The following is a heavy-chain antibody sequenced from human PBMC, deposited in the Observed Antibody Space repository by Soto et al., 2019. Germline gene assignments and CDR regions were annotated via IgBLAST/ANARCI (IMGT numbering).Heavy chain of an antibody. CDR3: ARGKVNYYDSSGYYPFDY. V-gene: IGHV4-59*01. D-gene: IGHD3-22*01. CDR2: IYYSGST. Sequence: LSLTCTVSGGSISSYYWSWIRQPPGKGLEWIGYIYYSGSTNYNPSLKSRVTISVDTSKNQFSLKLSSVTAADTAVYYCARGKVNYYDSSGYYPFDYWGQGTLVTVS. CDR1: GGSISSYY. J-gene: IGHJ4*02.